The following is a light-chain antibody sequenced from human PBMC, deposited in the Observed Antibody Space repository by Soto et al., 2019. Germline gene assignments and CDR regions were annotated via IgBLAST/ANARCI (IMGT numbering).Light chain of an antibody. V-gene: IGKV3-11*01. Sequence: EMVLTQSPATLSLSPGESATLSCRASQNVGLNFAWYQQKSGQPPRLLIHTASSRAPGIPARFSGSGSRTEVTLPISSLEPEDIAVYYCQERGRWPRGTFGGGTKVEMK. CDR3: QERGRWPRGT. J-gene: IGKJ4*01. CDR1: QNVGLN. CDR2: TAS.